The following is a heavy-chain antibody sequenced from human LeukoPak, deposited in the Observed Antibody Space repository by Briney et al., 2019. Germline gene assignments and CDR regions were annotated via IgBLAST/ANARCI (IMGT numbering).Heavy chain of an antibody. CDR3: AREEVVATNPLDY. CDR2: ISAYNRNT. Sequence: SVKVSCMASGYRFTSYGISWVRQAPRQELKGMGWISAYNRNTNYAQKLQGRVTMTTDTSTSTAYMELRSLRSDDTAVYYCAREEVVATNPLDYWGQGTLVTVSS. J-gene: IGHJ4*02. V-gene: IGHV1-18*01. D-gene: IGHD5-12*01. CDR1: GYRFTSYG.